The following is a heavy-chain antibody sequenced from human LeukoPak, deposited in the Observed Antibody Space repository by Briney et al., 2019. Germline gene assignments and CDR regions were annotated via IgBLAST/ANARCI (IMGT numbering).Heavy chain of an antibody. CDR2: IYHSGST. V-gene: IGHV4-38-2*02. J-gene: IGHJ4*02. Sequence: SETLSLTCTVSGYSISSGYYWGWIRPPPGKGLEWIGSIYHSGSTYYNPSLKSRVTISVDTSKNQFSLKLSSVTAADTAVYYCARDVSDGYNDYWGQGTLVTVSS. D-gene: IGHD5-24*01. CDR1: GYSISSGYY. CDR3: ARDVSDGYNDY.